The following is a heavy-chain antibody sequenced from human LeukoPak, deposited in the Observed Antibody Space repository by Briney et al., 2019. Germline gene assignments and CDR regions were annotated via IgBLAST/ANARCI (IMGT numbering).Heavy chain of an antibody. CDR1: GYTFTSYW. Sequence: GASLQISCKGSGYTFTSYWIGWVRQMPGKGLEWMGIIYPGDSATRYSPSFQGQVTISADKSISTAYLQWSSLKASDTAMYYCARLGYYDCSGDYWGQGTLVTVSS. J-gene: IGHJ4*02. V-gene: IGHV5-51*01. D-gene: IGHD3-22*01. CDR2: IYPGDSAT. CDR3: ARLGYYDCSGDY.